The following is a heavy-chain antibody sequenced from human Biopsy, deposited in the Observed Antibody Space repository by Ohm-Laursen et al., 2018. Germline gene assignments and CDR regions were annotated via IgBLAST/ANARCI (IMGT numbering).Heavy chain of an antibody. V-gene: IGHV3-21*01. CDR3: ARDSRRRAGEGGMDV. D-gene: IGHD6-13*01. CDR2: ISETNSHI. CDR1: GFRVSSYD. J-gene: IGHJ6*02. Sequence: GSLRLSCTASGFRVSSYDMYWLRQAPGRGLAWISYISETNSHINDADSVRGRFNVARDIAKNSLYRQLNRQRGEETAVYYCARDSRRRAGEGGMDVWGQGTTVTVSS.